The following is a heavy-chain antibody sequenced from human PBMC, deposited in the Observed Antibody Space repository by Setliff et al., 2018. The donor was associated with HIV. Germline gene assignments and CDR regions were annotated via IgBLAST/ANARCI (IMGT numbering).Heavy chain of an antibody. V-gene: IGHV4-4*07. CDR2: IHTSGST. CDR3: ARKFRPGHGVDV. J-gene: IGHJ6*02. D-gene: IGHD3-10*01. Sequence: SETLSLTCTVSGDSIGYYYWSWIRQPAGRGLEWMGPIHTSGSTNYHPSLTSRFTIFRDNAKSSMYLQMNSLRAEDTAIYYCARKFRPGHGVDVWGQGTTVTVSS. CDR1: GDSIGYYY.